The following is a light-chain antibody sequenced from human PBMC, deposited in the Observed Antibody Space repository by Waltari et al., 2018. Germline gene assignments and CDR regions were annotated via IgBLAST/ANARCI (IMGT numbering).Light chain of an antibody. CDR3: QQYYSTPNT. CDR2: WAS. CDR1: QSVFPTNNKNY. V-gene: IGKV4-1*01. J-gene: IGKJ2*01. Sequence: DIVMTQSPDSLAVSLGERAPINCKSSQSVFPTNNKNYLAWYQQKPGQPPKLLIYWASTRESGVPDRFSGSGSGTDFTLAISSLQAEDVAVYYCQQYYSTPNTFGQGTQVEIK.